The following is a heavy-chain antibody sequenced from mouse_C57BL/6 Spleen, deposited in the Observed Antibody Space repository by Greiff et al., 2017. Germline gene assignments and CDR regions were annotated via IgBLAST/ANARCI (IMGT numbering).Heavy chain of an antibody. Sequence: QVQLKESGAELARPGASVKLSCKASGYIFTSYGISWVKQRTGQGLEWIGEIYPRSGNTYYNDKFKGKATLTADKSSSTAYMELRSLTSEDSAVYFCATGYWYFDVWGTGTTVTVSS. CDR2: IYPRSGNT. CDR3: ATGYWYFDV. V-gene: IGHV1-81*01. J-gene: IGHJ1*03. CDR1: GYIFTSYG.